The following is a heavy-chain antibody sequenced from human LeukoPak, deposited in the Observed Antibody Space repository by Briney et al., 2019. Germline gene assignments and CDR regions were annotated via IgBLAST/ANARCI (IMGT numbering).Heavy chain of an antibody. CDR2: IWYEGSNK. J-gene: IGHJ4*02. CDR3: ARDYPAGIDY. V-gene: IGHV3-33*01. Sequence: GGSLRHSCAAAGFTFSSYGMHWVRQAPGKGREWVGVIWYEGSNKYYAASVKGRFTISRDNSKNPLYLQMNRLRAEDTAVYYCARDYPAGIDYWRQGTLVTVSS. D-gene: IGHD1-1*01. CDR1: GFTFSSYG.